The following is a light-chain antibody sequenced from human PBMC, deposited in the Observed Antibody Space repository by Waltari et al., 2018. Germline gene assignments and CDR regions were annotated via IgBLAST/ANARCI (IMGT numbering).Light chain of an antibody. V-gene: IGLV1-47*01. J-gene: IGLJ3*02. CDR2: SDN. CDR1: SSNIGGHY. Sequence: PSSLSASVGDRVTVSCSESSSNIGGHYVSWFQQLPGTAPKVLIYSDNQRPSGIPDRFSGSKSGTSASLAISGLRSEDEADYYCAAWDDSLSGRVFGGGTKLTVL. CDR3: AAWDDSLSGRV.